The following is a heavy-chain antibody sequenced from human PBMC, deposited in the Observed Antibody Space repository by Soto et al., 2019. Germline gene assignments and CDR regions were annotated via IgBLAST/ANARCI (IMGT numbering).Heavy chain of an antibody. CDR3: AKGTSSSWSKFDY. CDR1: GFTFDDYA. Sequence: EVQLVESGGGLVQPGRSLRLSCAASGFTFDDYAMHWVRQAPGKGLEWVSGISWNSGSIGYADSVKGRFTISRDNAKNSLYLQMNSLRAEDTALSYCAKGTSSSWSKFDYWGQGTLVTVSS. D-gene: IGHD6-13*01. J-gene: IGHJ4*02. CDR2: ISWNSGSI. V-gene: IGHV3-9*01.